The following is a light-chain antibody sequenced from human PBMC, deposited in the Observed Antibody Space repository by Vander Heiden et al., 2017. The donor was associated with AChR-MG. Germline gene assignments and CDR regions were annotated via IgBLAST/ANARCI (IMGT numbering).Light chain of an antibody. J-gene: IGLJ2*01. V-gene: IGLV3-9*01. CDR2: RDT. Sequence: SYELTQPVSVSVALGQTATMTCGGNNIGRKLVHWYQQKPGQAPVLVIYRDTNRPIGMPDRFSGSNSGTTATLIISRAQDGDEADYHLQVSGSSDVVFGGGTKLSVL. CDR3: QVSGSSDVV. CDR1: NIGRKL.